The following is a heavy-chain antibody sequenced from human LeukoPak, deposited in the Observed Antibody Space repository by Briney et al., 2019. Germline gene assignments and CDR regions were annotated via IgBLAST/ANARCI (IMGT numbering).Heavy chain of an antibody. CDR1: GFTFSSYA. J-gene: IGHJ3*02. CDR2: ISYDGSNK. V-gene: IGHV3-30-3*01. CDR3: ARAPPTSGSYSTGAFDI. Sequence: GGSLRLSCAASGFTFSSYAMHWVRQAPGKGLGWVAVISYDGSNKYYADSVKGRFTISRDNSKNTLYLQMNSLRAEDTAVYYCARAPPTSGSYSTGAFDIWGQGTMVTVSS. D-gene: IGHD1-26*01.